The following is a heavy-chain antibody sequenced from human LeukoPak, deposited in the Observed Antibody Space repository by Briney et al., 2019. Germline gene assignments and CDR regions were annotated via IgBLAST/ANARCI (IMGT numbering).Heavy chain of an antibody. J-gene: IGHJ6*02. CDR1: GGSFSVYY. CDR2: INHSGST. D-gene: IGHD6-25*01. CDR3: ARGLRQYYYYGMDV. V-gene: IGHV4-34*01. Sequence: SETLSLTCAVYGGSFSVYYWSWIRQPPGKGLEWIGEINHSGSTNYNPSLKSRVTISVDTSKNQFSLKLSSVTAADTAVYYCARGLRQYYYYGMDVWGQGTTVTVSS.